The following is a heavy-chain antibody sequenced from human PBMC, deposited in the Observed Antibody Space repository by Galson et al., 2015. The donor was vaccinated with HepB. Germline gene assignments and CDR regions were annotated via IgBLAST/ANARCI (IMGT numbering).Heavy chain of an antibody. Sequence: SLRLSCAASGFTFSNFAMSWVRQAPGKGLEWVSSVDGSVGSTYYADSVKGRFTISRDDSKNTLYRQLNSLRAEDTAVYYWAKRSCTSGSCFFFYYWGQGTLVTVSS. D-gene: IGHD2-15*01. CDR2: VDGSVGST. CDR1: GFTFSNFA. J-gene: IGHJ4*02. V-gene: IGHV3-23*01. CDR3: AKRSCTSGSCFFFYY.